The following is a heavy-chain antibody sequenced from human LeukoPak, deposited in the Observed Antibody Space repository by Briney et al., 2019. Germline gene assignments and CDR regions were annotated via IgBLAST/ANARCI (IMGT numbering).Heavy chain of an antibody. V-gene: IGHV3-23*01. J-gene: IGHJ6*02. D-gene: IGHD1-26*01. CDR1: GFTFSSYA. CDR2: ISGSGGST. Sequence: PGGSLRLSCAASGFTFSSYAMSWVRQAPGKGLEWVSVISGSGGSTYYADSVKGRFTISRDNSKNTLYLQMNSLRAEDTAVYYCAKDEAYSGRAYSMDVWGQGTTVTVSS. CDR3: AKDEAYSGRAYSMDV.